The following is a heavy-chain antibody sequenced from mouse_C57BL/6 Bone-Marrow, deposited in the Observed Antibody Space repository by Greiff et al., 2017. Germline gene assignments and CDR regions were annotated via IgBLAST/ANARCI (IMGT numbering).Heavy chain of an antibody. Sequence: VQLQQPGAELVRPGASVKLSCTASGFNINDDYMHWVKQRPEQGLEWIGWIDPENGGTEYASKFQGKATITADTSSNTAYLQLSSLTSEDSAVYDCSPCGNYEYAVDYWGQGNSVTVSS. CDR3: SPCGNYEYAVDY. CDR2: IDPENGGT. CDR1: GFNINDDY. V-gene: IGHV14-4*01. J-gene: IGHJ4*01. D-gene: IGHD2-1*01.